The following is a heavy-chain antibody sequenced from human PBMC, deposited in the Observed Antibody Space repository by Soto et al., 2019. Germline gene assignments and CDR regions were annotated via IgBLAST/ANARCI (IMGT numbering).Heavy chain of an antibody. D-gene: IGHD4-17*01. Sequence: GRAVRVSCAAFGFTCRIYRMHWVRQAPGQGPVWVSRINTDGSATNYADSVKGRFTISRDNAKNTLYLQMNNLRAEDTAVYYCLRDRVTSVTNYYFDYWGQGTLVTVSS. J-gene: IGHJ4*02. CDR1: GFTCRIYR. CDR3: LRDRVTSVTNYYFDY. CDR2: INTDGSAT. V-gene: IGHV3-74*01.